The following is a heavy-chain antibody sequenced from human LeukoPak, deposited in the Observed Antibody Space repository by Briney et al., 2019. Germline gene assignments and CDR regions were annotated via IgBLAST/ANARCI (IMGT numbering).Heavy chain of an antibody. CDR2: MNPNSGNT. CDR3: ARVSSGDCSGGSCYSPLFYGMDV. Sequence: GASVTVSCTASGYTFTSYDINWVRQATGQGLEWMGWMNPNSGNTGYAQKFQGRVTMTRNTSISTAYMELSSLRSEDTAVYYCARVSSGDCSGGSCYSPLFYGMDVWGQGTTVTVSS. D-gene: IGHD2-15*01. CDR1: GYTFTSYD. V-gene: IGHV1-8*01. J-gene: IGHJ6*02.